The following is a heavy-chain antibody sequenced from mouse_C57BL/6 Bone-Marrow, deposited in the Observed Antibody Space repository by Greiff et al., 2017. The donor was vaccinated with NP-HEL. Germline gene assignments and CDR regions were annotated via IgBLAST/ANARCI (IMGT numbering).Heavy chain of an antibody. Sequence: EVKLVESGGDLVKPGGSLKLSCAASGFAFSSYGMSWVRQTPDKRLEWVATISSGGSYTYYPDSVKGRFTISRDNAKNTLYLQMSSLKSEDTAMYYCASPEFAYWGQGNLVTVSA. CDR2: ISSGGSYT. CDR3: ASPEFAY. V-gene: IGHV5-6*01. J-gene: IGHJ3*01. CDR1: GFAFSSYG.